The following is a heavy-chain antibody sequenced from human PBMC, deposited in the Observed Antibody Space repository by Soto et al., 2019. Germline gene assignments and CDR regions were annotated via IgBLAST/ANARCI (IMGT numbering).Heavy chain of an antibody. CDR3: ARDLDASGSYYTDS. D-gene: IGHD3-10*01. CDR1: GYTFSSIG. Sequence: QIQLVQSGAEVKKPGASVKVSCKASGYTFSSIGISWVRQAPGQGLEWMGWISPYKGNTHYAQGLQGRVTMTTDTSTSTAYMELRSLRSDDTAVYYCARDLDASGSYYTDSCGQGTLVTVSS. V-gene: IGHV1-18*01. CDR2: ISPYKGNT. J-gene: IGHJ4*02.